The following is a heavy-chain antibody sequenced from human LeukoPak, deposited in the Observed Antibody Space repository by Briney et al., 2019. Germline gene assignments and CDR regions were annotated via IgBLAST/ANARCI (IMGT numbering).Heavy chain of an antibody. J-gene: IGHJ4*02. V-gene: IGHV4-59*01. CDR1: GGSISSYY. CDR2: IYYSGYT. CDR3: ARAQVYSDY. Sequence: PSETLSHTCTVSGGSISSYYWSWIRRPPGKGLEYIGYIYYSGYTTYNPSLTSRVTISLDTSRNKFSLKLTSVTAADTAVYYCARAQVYSDYWGQGALVTVSS.